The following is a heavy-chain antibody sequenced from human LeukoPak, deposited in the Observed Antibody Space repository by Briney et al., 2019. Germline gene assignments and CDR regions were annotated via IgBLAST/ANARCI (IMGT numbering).Heavy chain of an antibody. V-gene: IGHV1-69*05. CDR1: GGTFSSYA. D-gene: IGHD3-22*01. CDR3: ASGPIVVDLAEYFQH. CDR2: IIPIFGTA. Sequence: GASVKVSCKASGGTFSSYAISWLRQAPGQGLEWMGGIIPIFGTANYAQKFQGRVTITTDESTSTAYMELSSLRSEDTAVYYCASGPIVVDLAEYFQHWGQGTLVTVSS. J-gene: IGHJ1*01.